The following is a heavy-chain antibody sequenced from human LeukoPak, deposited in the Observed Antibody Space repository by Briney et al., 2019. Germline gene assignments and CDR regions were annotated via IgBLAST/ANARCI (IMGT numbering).Heavy chain of an antibody. CDR1: GYTFTGYY. CDR3: ASGVNDYGDFYFGY. J-gene: IGHJ4*02. V-gene: IGHV1-2*02. CDR2: INPKSGGT. D-gene: IGHD4-17*01. Sequence: ASVKVSCKASGYTFTGYYMHWVRQAPGQGLEWMGWINPKSGGTNYAQKFQGRVTMTRDTSISTAYMELSRPRSDDMAVYYCASGVNDYGDFYFGYWGQGTLVTVSS.